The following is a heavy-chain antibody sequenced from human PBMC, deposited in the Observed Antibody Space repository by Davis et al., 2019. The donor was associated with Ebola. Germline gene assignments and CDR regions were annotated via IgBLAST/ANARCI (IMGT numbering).Heavy chain of an antibody. V-gene: IGHV4-59*01. CDR3: ARGSQWLGPDY. CDR2: IYYSGTT. J-gene: IGHJ4*02. CDR1: GGSFSTYY. D-gene: IGHD6-19*01. Sequence: SETLSLTCTVSGGSFSTYYWSWVRQPPGKGLEWVGYIYYSGTTHYSPSLRGRVTISVDTSKKHFSLKLGSVTAADTAVYYCARGSQWLGPDYWGQGTLVTVSS.